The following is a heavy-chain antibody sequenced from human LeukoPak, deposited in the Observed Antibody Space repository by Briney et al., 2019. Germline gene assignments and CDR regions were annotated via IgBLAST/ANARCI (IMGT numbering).Heavy chain of an antibody. D-gene: IGHD6-19*01. J-gene: IGHJ4*02. CDR2: IKSKTDSGTS. Sequence: GGSLRLSCAASGFTFSNAWMSWVRQAPGKGLEWVGRIKSKTDSGTSDYAAPVKGRFTISGDDSKNTLYLQMNSLKTEDTAVYYCATEDIAVAGIGLDYWGQGTLVTVSS. CDR1: GFTFSNAW. V-gene: IGHV3-15*01. CDR3: ATEDIAVAGIGLDY.